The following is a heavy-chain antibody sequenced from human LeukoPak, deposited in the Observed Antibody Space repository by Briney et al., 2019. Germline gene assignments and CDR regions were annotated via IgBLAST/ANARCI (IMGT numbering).Heavy chain of an antibody. CDR2: IRGNGGST. J-gene: IGHJ4*02. V-gene: IGHV3-23*01. D-gene: IGHD6-13*01. Sequence: GGSLRLSCAASGFTVSSNYMSWVRQAPGKGLEWVSGIRGNGGSTYYADSVKGRFIISRDNSKNTLYLQMNSLRAEDTAVYYCAKGHGGSTWYMGGDYWGQGTLVTVSS. CDR1: GFTVSSNY. CDR3: AKGHGGSTWYMGGDY.